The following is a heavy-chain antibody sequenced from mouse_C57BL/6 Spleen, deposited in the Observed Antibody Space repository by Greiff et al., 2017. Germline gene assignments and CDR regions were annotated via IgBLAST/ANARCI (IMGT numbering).Heavy chain of an antibody. CDR3: ARGWDVEYFDV. Sequence: VQLQQSGPELVKPGASVKISCKASGYAFSSSWMNWVKQRPGKGLEWIGRIYPGDGDTNYNGKFKGKAKLTADKSSSTAYMQLSSLTSEDSAVYFGARGWDVEYFDVWGTGTTVTVSS. D-gene: IGHD4-1*01. CDR2: IYPGDGDT. CDR1: GYAFSSSW. V-gene: IGHV1-82*01. J-gene: IGHJ1*03.